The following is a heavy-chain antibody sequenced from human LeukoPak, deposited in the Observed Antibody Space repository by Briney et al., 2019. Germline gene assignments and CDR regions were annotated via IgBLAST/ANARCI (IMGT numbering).Heavy chain of an antibody. Sequence: SETLSLTCSVSGDSIGSGPYYWSWIRQSPGKGLEWIGTTYYTSNTYYNSSLKSRVTISIDTSKNQFSLKLSSVTAADTAIYYCARRDNSDSSGYFDHWGQGTLVTVSS. CDR3: ARRDNSDSSGYFDH. V-gene: IGHV4-39*01. D-gene: IGHD3-22*01. CDR2: TYYTSNT. J-gene: IGHJ4*02. CDR1: GDSIGSGPYY.